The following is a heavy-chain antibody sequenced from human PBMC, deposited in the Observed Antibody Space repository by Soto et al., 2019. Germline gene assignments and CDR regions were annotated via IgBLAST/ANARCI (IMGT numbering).Heavy chain of an antibody. Sequence: QVQLVQSGAEVKKPGSSVKVSCRASGGHFDRFALSWLRQAHGQGLEWMGGIIPFLSATTYAQKFLGRVTITADESASTLYLELRSLTSDDTAVYYCARGEDDYGDFGSMDVWGQGTSVTVSS. J-gene: IGHJ6*02. D-gene: IGHD4-17*01. CDR3: ARGEDDYGDFGSMDV. CDR1: GGHFDRFA. V-gene: IGHV1-69*01. CDR2: IIPFLSAT.